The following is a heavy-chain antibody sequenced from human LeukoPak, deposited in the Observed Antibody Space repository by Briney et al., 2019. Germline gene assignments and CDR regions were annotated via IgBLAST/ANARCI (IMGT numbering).Heavy chain of an antibody. V-gene: IGHV1-18*01. CDR1: GYTFTSYG. D-gene: IGHD4-23*01. J-gene: IGHJ6*03. CDR3: ARGPRTPDYGGNRGTYYYYYYMDV. Sequence: ASVKVSCKASGYTFTSYGISWVRQAPGQGLEWMGWISAYNGNTNYAQKLQGRVTMTTDTSTSTAYMELRSLRSDDTAVYYCARGPRTPDYGGNRGTYYYYYYMDVWGKGTTVTVSS. CDR2: ISAYNGNT.